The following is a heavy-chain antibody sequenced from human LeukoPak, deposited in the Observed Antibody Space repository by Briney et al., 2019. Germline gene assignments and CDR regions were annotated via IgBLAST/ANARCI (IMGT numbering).Heavy chain of an antibody. J-gene: IGHJ4*02. Sequence: SQTLSLTCAVNGGSFSGYYWTWIRQPPGKGLEWIGEISYGGRTNYNPSLKSQVTISVDTSKSQFSLNLSSVTAADTAVYYCARSYSGSVLLDYWGQGTLVTVSS. D-gene: IGHD6-6*01. CDR2: ISYGGRT. V-gene: IGHV4-34*01. CDR3: ARSYSGSVLLDY. CDR1: GGSFSGYY.